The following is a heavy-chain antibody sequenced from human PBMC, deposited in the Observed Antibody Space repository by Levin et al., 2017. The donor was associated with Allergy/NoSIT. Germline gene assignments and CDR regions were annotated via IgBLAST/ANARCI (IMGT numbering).Heavy chain of an antibody. D-gene: IGHD5-24*01. Sequence: SETLSLTCTVSGGSVTNFHWSWVRQSAGKGLEWIGRLHFGGNTNYNPSLRSRVTMSVDTSRNPVSLTLNNVTAAETAVYVCDREPLIAPRWVDLWGRGSLVTVSS. V-gene: IGHV4-4*07. CDR3: DREPLIAPRWVDL. CDR2: LHFGGNT. CDR1: GGSVTNFH. J-gene: IGHJ2*01.